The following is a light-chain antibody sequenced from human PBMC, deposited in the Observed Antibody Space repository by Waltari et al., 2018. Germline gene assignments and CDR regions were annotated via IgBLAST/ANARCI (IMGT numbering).Light chain of an antibody. CDR3: QHYVSLPAT. Sequence: SCRASQSVSRFLAWYQQKPGQAPRLLIYAASSRATGIPDRFSGSGSGTDFSLTISRLEPEDFAMYYCQHYVSLPATFGQGTKVEIK. J-gene: IGKJ1*01. CDR2: AAS. CDR1: QSVSRF. V-gene: IGKV3-20*01.